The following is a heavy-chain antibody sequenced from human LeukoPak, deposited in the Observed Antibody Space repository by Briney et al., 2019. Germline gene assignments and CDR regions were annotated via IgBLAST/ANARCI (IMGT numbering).Heavy chain of an antibody. J-gene: IGHJ4*02. CDR3: ARYETVRKWGFDY. V-gene: IGHV3-53*01. CDR2: IYSGGSV. D-gene: IGHD1-14*01. CDR1: GFIVSDSY. Sequence: GGSLRLSCAASGFIVSDSYMSWVRQAPGKGLEWVSVIYSGGSVYYADSVKGRFTISRDNSKNTLYLQMNSLRAEDTAVCYCARYETVRKWGFDYWGQGTLVTVSS.